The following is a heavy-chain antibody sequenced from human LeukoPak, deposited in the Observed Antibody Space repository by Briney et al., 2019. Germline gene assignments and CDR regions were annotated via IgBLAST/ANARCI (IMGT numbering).Heavy chain of an antibody. CDR3: ARQRGLLLRYWDY. J-gene: IGHJ4*02. V-gene: IGHV4-39*01. CDR2: IYYSGST. CDR1: GGPISSSSYY. D-gene: IGHD2-15*01. Sequence: SETLSLTCTVSGGPISSSSYYWGWIRQPPGKGLEWIGSIYYSGSTYYNPSLKSRVTISVDTSKNQFSLKLSSVTAADTAVYYCARQRGLLLRYWDYWGQGTLVTVSS.